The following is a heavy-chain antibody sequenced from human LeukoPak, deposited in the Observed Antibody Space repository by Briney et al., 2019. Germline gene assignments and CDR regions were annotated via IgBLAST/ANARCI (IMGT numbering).Heavy chain of an antibody. Sequence: PGGSLRLSCAASGFTFSIYGMSWVRQAPGRGLEWVSAMSGSGSSTYYADSVKGRFTISRDNSKNTLYLQMNSLKTEDTAVYYCTTGSVWFGESRGDWGQGTLVTVSS. V-gene: IGHV3-23*01. J-gene: IGHJ4*02. D-gene: IGHD3-10*01. CDR3: TTGSVWFGESRGD. CDR2: MSGSGSST. CDR1: GFTFSIYG.